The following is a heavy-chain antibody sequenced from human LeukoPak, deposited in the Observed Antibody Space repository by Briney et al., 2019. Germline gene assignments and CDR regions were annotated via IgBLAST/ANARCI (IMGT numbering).Heavy chain of an antibody. CDR3: ARGMGEGWLQSESDFDY. CDR1: GFTFSSYS. V-gene: IGHV3-21*01. D-gene: IGHD5-24*01. J-gene: IGHJ4*02. Sequence: PGGSLRLSCAASGFTFSSYSMTWVRQAPGKGLEWVSSISSSSSYIYYADSVKGRFTISRDNAKNSLSLQMNSLRAEDTAVYYCARGMGEGWLQSESDFDYWGQGTLVTVSS. CDR2: ISSSSSYI.